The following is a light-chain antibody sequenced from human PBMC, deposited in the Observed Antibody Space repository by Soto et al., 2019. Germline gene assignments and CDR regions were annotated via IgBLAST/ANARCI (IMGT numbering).Light chain of an antibody. CDR3: ATWDDSLDVHV. CDR1: SSNIGINT. CDR2: GNN. J-gene: IGLJ1*01. Sequence: QSVLTQPPSASGTPGQTITICCSGGSSNIGINTVNWYEHLPGTAPRLLIYGNNQRPSGVPDRFSGSKSGTSASLAISGLQSEDEGHYYCATWDDSLDVHVFGTGTKLTVL. V-gene: IGLV1-44*01.